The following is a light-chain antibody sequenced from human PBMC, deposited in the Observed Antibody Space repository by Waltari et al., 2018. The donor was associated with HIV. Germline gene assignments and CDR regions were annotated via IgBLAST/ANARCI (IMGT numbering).Light chain of an antibody. CDR2: SDN. V-gene: IGLV1-44*01. Sequence: QSVLTQPPSMSGTPGQRVTISCSGSTSTIRSNAVNWYQQLPGTAPKLLIYSDNQRPSGVPDRFSGYKSGTSAALAISGLQSDDEADYYCAAWDDSLIAHVFGPGTKVTVL. J-gene: IGLJ1*01. CDR3: AAWDDSLIAHV. CDR1: TSTIRSNA.